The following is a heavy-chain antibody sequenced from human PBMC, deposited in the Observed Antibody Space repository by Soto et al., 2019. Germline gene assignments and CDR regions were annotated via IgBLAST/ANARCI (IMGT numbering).Heavy chain of an antibody. J-gene: IGHJ5*02. Sequence: SETLSLTCTVSGGSISSGGYYWSWIRQHPGKGLEWIGYIYYSGSTYYNPSLKSRVTISVDTSKNQFSLKLSSVTAADTAVYYCARAYDSSGYGFDPWGQGTLVTVSS. V-gene: IGHV4-31*03. CDR3: ARAYDSSGYGFDP. D-gene: IGHD3-22*01. CDR2: IYYSGST. CDR1: GGSISSGGYY.